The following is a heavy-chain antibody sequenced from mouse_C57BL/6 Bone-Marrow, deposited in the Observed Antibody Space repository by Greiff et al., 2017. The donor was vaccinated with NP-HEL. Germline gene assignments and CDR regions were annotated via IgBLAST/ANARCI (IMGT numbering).Heavy chain of an antibody. J-gene: IGHJ2*01. CDR2: IYPRSGNT. D-gene: IGHD2-4*01. CDR1: GYTFTSYG. CDR3: AREGDYVNFDY. V-gene: IGHV1-81*01. Sequence: QVQLKQSGAELARPGALVKLSCKASGYTFTSYGISWVKQRTGQGLEWIGEIYPRSGNTYYNEKFKGKATLTADKSSSTAYMELRSLTSEDSAVYFCAREGDYVNFDYWGQGTTLTVSS.